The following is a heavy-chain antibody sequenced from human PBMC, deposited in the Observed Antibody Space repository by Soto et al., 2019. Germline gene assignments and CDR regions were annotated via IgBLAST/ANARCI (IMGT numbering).Heavy chain of an antibody. V-gene: IGHV4-59*01. Sequence: SETLSLTCTVSGGSISSYYWSWIRQPPGKGLEWIGYIYYSGSTNYNPSLKSRDTISVDTSKNQFSLKLSSVTAADTAVYYCARGYGDYVLDYWGQGTLVTVSS. CDR1: GGSISSYY. CDR2: IYYSGST. D-gene: IGHD4-17*01. J-gene: IGHJ4*02. CDR3: ARGYGDYVLDY.